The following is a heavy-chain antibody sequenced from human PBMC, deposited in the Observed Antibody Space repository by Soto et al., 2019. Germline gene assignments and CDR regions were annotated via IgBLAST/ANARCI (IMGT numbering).Heavy chain of an antibody. CDR1: GFSLTTRGMT. Sequence: SGPTLVNPTQTLTLTCTVSGFSLTTRGMTLGWIRQPPGKAPEWLALSTQYSPSLQSRLTFTEDTSKNQVVLTMTNMDPVDTATYYCTLRQDTSRGPIYWGQGIMVTVSS. CDR2: ST. V-gene: IGHV2-5*01. D-gene: IGHD6-13*01. J-gene: IGHJ4*02. CDR3: TLRQDTSRGPIY.